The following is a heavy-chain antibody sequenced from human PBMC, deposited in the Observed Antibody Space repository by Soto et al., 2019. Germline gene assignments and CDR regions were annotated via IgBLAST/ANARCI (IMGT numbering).Heavy chain of an antibody. J-gene: IGHJ6*03. CDR1: GYSFTSYW. CDR3: ARRGYSGLYYYYYMDV. V-gene: IGHV5-51*01. D-gene: IGHD5-12*01. Sequence: PGESLKISCKGSGYSFTSYWIGWVRQMPGKGLEWMGIIYPGDSDTRYSPSFQGQVTISADKSISTAYLQWSSLKASDTAMYYCARRGYSGLYYYYYMDVWGKGTTVTVSS. CDR2: IYPGDSDT.